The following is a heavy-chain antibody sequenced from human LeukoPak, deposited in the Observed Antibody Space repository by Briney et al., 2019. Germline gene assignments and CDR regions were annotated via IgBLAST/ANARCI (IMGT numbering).Heavy chain of an antibody. CDR2: IYPGDSDT. D-gene: IGHD4-23*01. CDR3: ARHDSYGGNPFDY. J-gene: IGHJ4*02. V-gene: IGHV5-51*01. Sequence: KVSCKASGYTFTSYRIGWVRQMPGKGLEWMGIIYPGDSDTRYSPSFQGQVTISADKSISTAYLQWSSLKASDTAMYYCARHDSYGGNPFDYWGQGTLVTVSS. CDR1: GYTFTSYR.